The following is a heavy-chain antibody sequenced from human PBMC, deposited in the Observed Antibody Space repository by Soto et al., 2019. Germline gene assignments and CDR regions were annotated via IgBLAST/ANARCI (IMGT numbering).Heavy chain of an antibody. CDR1: ISSRGGY. CDR3: FFQADDSIRDVRSVSAFLLNRSSDL. CDR2: IYYSGST. V-gene: IGHV4-30-4*08. Sequence: ISSRGGYWSIKQQPPGKGLEWIGDIYYSGSTYYNPSLKSRVAISVDTSKNQFSLQLSSVTAADTAMYYFFFQADDSIRDVRSVSAFLLNRSSDL. D-gene: IGHD3-10*02. J-gene: IGHJ2*01.